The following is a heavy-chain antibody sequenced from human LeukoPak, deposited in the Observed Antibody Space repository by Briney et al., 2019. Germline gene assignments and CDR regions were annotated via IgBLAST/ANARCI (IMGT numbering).Heavy chain of an antibody. CDR2: ISNINIYI. D-gene: IGHD6-13*01. J-gene: IGHJ4*02. CDR3: ARGTAAAGIDY. Sequence: PGGSLRLSCAASGLTSSSTFGSYSLNSVRQAPGKVLEFGSSISNINIYIYYADSVNLRFTISKDTAKHSLNRQMNSLRADDTGVYYCARGTAAAGIDYWGQGTLVTVSS. V-gene: IGHV3-21*01. CDR1: GLTSSSTFGSYS.